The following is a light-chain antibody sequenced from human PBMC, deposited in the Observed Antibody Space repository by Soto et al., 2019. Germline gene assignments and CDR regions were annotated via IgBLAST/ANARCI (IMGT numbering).Light chain of an antibody. J-gene: IGLJ1*01. CDR1: NSDVGGYNY. CDR2: EVS. V-gene: IGLV2-14*03. CDR3: TSYTSSTTYV. Sequence: QSALTQPASVSGSSGQSITISCTGTNSDVGGYNYVSWYQQHPGKAPKLMIYEVSNRPSGISDRFSGSKSGTTASLTISGLQAEDEADYYCTSYTSSTTYVFGPGTKLTVL.